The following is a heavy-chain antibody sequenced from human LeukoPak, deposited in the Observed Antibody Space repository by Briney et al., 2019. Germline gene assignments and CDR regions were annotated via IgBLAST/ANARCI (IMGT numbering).Heavy chain of an antibody. Sequence: GGSLRLSCAASGFTFSTYAMSWVRQVPGKGLEWVGQTVSEIDGGTTDYAAPVKGRFTISRDDSKSTLYLQMNSLKIEDTAVYYCTTDEDWNYARKDVWGQGATVIVSS. CDR2: TVSEIDGGTT. CDR3: TTDEDWNYARKDV. V-gene: IGHV3-15*04. D-gene: IGHD1-7*01. J-gene: IGHJ6*02. CDR1: GFTFSTYA.